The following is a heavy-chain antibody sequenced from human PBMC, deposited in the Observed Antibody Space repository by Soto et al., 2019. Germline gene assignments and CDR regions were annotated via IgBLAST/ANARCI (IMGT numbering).Heavy chain of an antibody. Sequence: GGSPRLSWAASGFTFSSYAMHWGRQAPGKGLEGVAVISYDGSNKYYANYVKGRLTISRDNSQNTLYLQMNSLRDEDTAVYYCARWDDPRDSSSWYLSYYYYGMDVWGQGTKVTVSS. CDR1: GFTFSSYA. J-gene: IGHJ6*02. CDR2: ISYDGSNK. D-gene: IGHD6-13*01. CDR3: ARWDDPRDSSSWYLSYYYYGMDV. V-gene: IGHV3-30-3*01.